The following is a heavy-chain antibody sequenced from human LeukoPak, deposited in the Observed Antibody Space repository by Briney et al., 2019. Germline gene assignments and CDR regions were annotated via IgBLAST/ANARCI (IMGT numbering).Heavy chain of an antibody. D-gene: IGHD3-10*01. V-gene: IGHV1-69*13. CDR1: GGTFSSYA. Sequence: SVKVSCKASGGTFSSYAISWVRQAPGQGLEWMGGIIPIFGTANYAQKFQGRVTITADESTSTAYMELSSLRSEDTAVYYCARTMVRGVLGAFDIWGQGTMVTVSS. CDR3: ARTMVRGVLGAFDI. J-gene: IGHJ3*02. CDR2: IIPIFGTA.